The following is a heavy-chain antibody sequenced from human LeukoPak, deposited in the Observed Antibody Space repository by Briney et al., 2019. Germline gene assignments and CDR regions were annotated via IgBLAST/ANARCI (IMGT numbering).Heavy chain of an antibody. D-gene: IGHD3-10*01. CDR1: GYTFTSYI. CDR3: ARDGSGVWFDY. Sequence: ASVKVSCKASGYTFTSYIISWVRQAPGQGLEWMAWINAYNGDTNYAQKLQGRVTLTTETSTSTAYMELRSLRSDDTAVYYCARDGSGVWFDYWGQGTLVTVSS. J-gene: IGHJ4*02. V-gene: IGHV1-18*01. CDR2: INAYNGDT.